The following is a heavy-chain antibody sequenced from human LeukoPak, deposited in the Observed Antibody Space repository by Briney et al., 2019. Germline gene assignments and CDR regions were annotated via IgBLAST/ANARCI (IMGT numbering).Heavy chain of an antibody. V-gene: IGHV3-21*04. CDR3: ARNPDSDLYYFDY. D-gene: IGHD1-14*01. CDR1: GFTFSSYS. CDR2: ISSSSSYI. Sequence: GGSLRLSCAASGFTFSSYSMNWVRQAPGKGLEWVSSISSSSSYIYYADSVKGRFTISRDNAKNSLYLQMNSLRAEDTAVYYCARNPDSDLYYFDYWGQGTLVTVSS. J-gene: IGHJ4*02.